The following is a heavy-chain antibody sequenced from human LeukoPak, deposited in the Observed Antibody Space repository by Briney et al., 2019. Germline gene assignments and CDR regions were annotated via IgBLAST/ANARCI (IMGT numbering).Heavy chain of an antibody. Sequence: GGSLRLSCAASGLTFSSYAMSWVRQAPGKGRGWVSAISGSGGSTYYADSVKGRFTISRDNSKNTLYLQMNSLINQDTAVYDGAKERGAYGEAVHCWDQGTLVTVSS. V-gene: IGHV3-23*01. D-gene: IGHD4-17*01. CDR1: GLTFSSYA. J-gene: IGHJ4*02. CDR2: ISGSGGST. CDR3: AKERGAYGEAVHC.